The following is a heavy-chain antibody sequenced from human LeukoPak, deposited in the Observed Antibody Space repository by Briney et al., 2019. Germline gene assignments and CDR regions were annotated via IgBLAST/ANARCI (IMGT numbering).Heavy chain of an antibody. CDR2: INWNGGST. J-gene: IGHJ3*02. D-gene: IGHD3-22*01. CDR3: ARTDSSGYYWAFLGAFDI. CDR1: GFTFSSYA. V-gene: IGHV3-20*04. Sequence: PGGSLRLSCAASGFTFSSYAMHWVRQAPGKGLEWVSGINWNGGSTGYVDSVEGRFTISRDNAKNSLYLQMNSLRAEDTAVYYCARTDSSGYYWAFLGAFDIWGQGTMVTVSS.